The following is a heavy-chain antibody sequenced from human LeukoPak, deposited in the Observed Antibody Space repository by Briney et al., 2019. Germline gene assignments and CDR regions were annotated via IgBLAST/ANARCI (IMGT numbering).Heavy chain of an antibody. Sequence: PGGSLRLSCAASGFTFRNYWMSWVRQAPGKGLEWVAFIRYDGSNKYYADSVKGRFTISRDNSKNTLYLQMNSLRAEDTAVYYCAKDSDIVVVVAAVLGPYWGQGTLVTVSS. J-gene: IGHJ4*02. CDR3: AKDSDIVVVVAAVLGPY. CDR1: GFTFRNYW. D-gene: IGHD2-15*01. CDR2: IRYDGSNK. V-gene: IGHV3-30*02.